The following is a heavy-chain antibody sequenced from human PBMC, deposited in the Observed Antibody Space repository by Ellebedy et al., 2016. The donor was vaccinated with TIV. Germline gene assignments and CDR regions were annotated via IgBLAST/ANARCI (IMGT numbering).Heavy chain of an antibody. Sequence: AASVKVSCKTSGYIFTIYAMHWVRQAPGQSLEWMGWINLGIGDTKYSQNFQGRLTITSDASASTVYMELSSLRSGDTAVYFCARGYSYEFDYWGQGTLVTVSS. V-gene: IGHV1-3*01. J-gene: IGHJ4*02. CDR2: INLGIGDT. CDR1: GYIFTIYA. CDR3: ARGYSYEFDY. D-gene: IGHD5-18*01.